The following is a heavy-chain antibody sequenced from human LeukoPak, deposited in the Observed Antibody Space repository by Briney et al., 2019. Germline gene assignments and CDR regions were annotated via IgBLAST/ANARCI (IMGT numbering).Heavy chain of an antibody. CDR3: AKDQGLGGLQGDH. J-gene: IGHJ4*02. CDR1: GFTFSSYA. CDR2: ISGSGGST. V-gene: IGHV3-23*01. D-gene: IGHD3-16*01. Sequence: GGSLRLSCEASGFTFSSYAMSWVRQAPGKELEWVSDISGSGGSTYYADSVKGRFTISRDNSKNTLYLQMNSLRAEDTAVYYCAKDQGLGGLQGDHWGQGTLVSVSS.